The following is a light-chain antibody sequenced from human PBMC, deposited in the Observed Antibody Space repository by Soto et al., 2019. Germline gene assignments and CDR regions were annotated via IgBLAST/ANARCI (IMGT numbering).Light chain of an antibody. V-gene: IGKV3-15*01. CDR1: QSIKRD. CDR3: QQYNNWTRT. Sequence: ELVMTQSPATLSVSPGEATRLSYRASQSIKRDVAWYQQKVGKTPRLLIHGASTRATGIPARLSGSGSGTEFTITISSMQYEDFAVYYCQQYNNWTRTFGHGTKVDI. J-gene: IGKJ1*01. CDR2: GAS.